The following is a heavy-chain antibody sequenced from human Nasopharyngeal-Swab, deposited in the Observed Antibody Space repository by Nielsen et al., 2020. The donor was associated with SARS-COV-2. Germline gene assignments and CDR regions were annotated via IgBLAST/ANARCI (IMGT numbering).Heavy chain of an antibody. D-gene: IGHD1-7*01. V-gene: IGHV1-46*01. J-gene: IGHJ6*02. CDR2: INPTDGST. CDR3: ARVLPFRITGTSGMDV. Sequence: ASVQVSCQASGYTFTSYYLHWVRQAPAQGLEWMGIINPTDGSTSYAQKFEGSVTMTRVTSTSTVYMELNSLRSEDTAVYYCARVLPFRITGTSGMDVWGQGTTVTVSS. CDR1: GYTFTSYY.